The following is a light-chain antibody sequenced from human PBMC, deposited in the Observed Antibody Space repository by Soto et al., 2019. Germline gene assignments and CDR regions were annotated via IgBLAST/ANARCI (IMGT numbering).Light chain of an antibody. Sequence: EIVMTQSPATLYVSTGERATLSCRASQSVSSNLAWYQQKPGQAPKLLIYRASTRATGIPARFSGSGSGTEFTLTISSVQSEDLAVYYCQLCNNWPPYNFGQGKKLEIK. CDR2: RAS. V-gene: IGKV3-15*01. CDR3: QLCNNWPPYN. J-gene: IGKJ2*01. CDR1: QSVSSN.